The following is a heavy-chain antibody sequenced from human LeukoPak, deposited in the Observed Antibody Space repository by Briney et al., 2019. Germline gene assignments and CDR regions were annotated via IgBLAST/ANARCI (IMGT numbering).Heavy chain of an antibody. CDR3: ARLLAYWGGGCDAADY. Sequence: PQTLSLTCTLSGGSIRSGGYYGRWISQHRGKGMEWSESIYYSGSTSNNPSLKSRVTIAVHTSKNQFSLKLSSATAADTAVYYCARLLAYWGGGCDAADYRGQGTLVTVSS. J-gene: IGHJ4*02. CDR2: IYYSGST. CDR1: GGSIRSGGYY. V-gene: IGHV4-31*03. D-gene: IGHD2-21*02.